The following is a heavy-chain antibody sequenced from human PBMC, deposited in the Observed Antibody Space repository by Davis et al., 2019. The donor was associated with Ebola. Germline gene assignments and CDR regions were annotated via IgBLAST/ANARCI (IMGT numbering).Heavy chain of an antibody. CDR1: GFTFSSYE. Sequence: GESLKISCAASGFTFSSYEMNWVRQAPGKGLEWVSYISSSGSTIYYADSVKGRFTVSRDNAKNSLYLQMNSLRAEDTAVYYCARVPPYCTGGVCYRDAFDIWGQGTMVTVSS. D-gene: IGHD2-8*02. CDR2: ISSSGSTI. CDR3: ARVPPYCTGGVCYRDAFDI. V-gene: IGHV3-48*03. J-gene: IGHJ3*02.